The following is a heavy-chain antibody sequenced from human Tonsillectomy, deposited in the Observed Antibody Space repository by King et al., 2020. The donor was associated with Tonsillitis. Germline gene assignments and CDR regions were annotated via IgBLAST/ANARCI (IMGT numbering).Heavy chain of an antibody. CDR3: ASGQVISSSWPQFDY. V-gene: IGHV1-2*02. Sequence: VQLVESGAEVKKPGASVKVSCKASGYTFTGYYMHWVRQAPGQGLEWMGWINPNSGGTNYAQKFQGRVTMTRDTSISTAYMELSRLRSDDTAVYYCASGQVISSSWPQFDYWGQGTLVTVSS. CDR2: INPNSGGT. CDR1: GYTFTGYY. J-gene: IGHJ4*02. D-gene: IGHD6-13*01.